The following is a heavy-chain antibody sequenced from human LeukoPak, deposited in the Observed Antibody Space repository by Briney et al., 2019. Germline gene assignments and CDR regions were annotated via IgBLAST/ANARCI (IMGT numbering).Heavy chain of an antibody. V-gene: IGHV4-61*01. CDR1: GYSISSGYY. CDR2: TYYSGST. D-gene: IGHD3-22*01. Sequence: PSETLSLTCTVSGYSISSGYYWGWIRQPPGKGLEWIGYTYYSGSTNYNPSLKSRVTISLDTSKNQFSLKLSSVTAADTAVYYCARENYFDTSGYYRGFDYWGQGTLVTVSS. J-gene: IGHJ4*02. CDR3: ARENYFDTSGYYRGFDY.